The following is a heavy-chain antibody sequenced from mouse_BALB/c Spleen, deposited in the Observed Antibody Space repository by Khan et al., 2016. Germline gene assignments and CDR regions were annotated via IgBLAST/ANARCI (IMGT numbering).Heavy chain of an antibody. CDR3: ARHDKGYAMDY. J-gene: IGHJ4*01. V-gene: IGHV1-62-2*01. CDR1: GYTFTEYI. Sequence: QVQLQQPGAGLVKPGASVKLSCKASGYTFTEYIIHWVKQRSGQGLEWIGWFYPGSGSIKYNEKFKDKATLTADKSSSTVYMELSRLTSEDSAGYYCARHDKGYAMDYWGQGTSVTVSS. CDR2: FYPGSGSI.